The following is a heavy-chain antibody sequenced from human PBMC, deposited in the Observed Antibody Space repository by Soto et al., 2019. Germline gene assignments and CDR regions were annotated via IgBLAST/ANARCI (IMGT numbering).Heavy chain of an antibody. D-gene: IGHD3-16*01. Sequence: QITLKESGPTLVKPTQTLTLTCTFSGFSLTTRGVGVGWIRQPPGKALECLALIYWDDDKRYSPSLQRRLSIPKETSKNQVVLTMTNVDPVDTATYYCAHIPNYYQYDWFDPWGQGTLVSVSS. J-gene: IGHJ5*02. CDR1: GFSLTTRGVG. CDR2: IYWDDDK. CDR3: AHIPNYYQYDWFDP. V-gene: IGHV2-5*02.